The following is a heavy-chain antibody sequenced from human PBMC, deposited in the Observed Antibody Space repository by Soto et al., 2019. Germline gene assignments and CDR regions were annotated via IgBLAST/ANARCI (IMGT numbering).Heavy chain of an antibody. CDR1: GFAFGAYA. CDR2: ISGAGGST. D-gene: IGHD2-2*01. J-gene: IGHJ5*02. V-gene: IGHV3-23*01. CDR3: AKDPVPQLLPSWWFDP. Sequence: GGSLRLSCAACGFAFGAYAMTWVRQAPGKGLEWVSVISGAGGSTYYADSVKGRFTVSRDNSKKMLYLEMNSLRVEDTAIYYCAKDPVPQLLPSWWFDPWGQGTRVTVSS.